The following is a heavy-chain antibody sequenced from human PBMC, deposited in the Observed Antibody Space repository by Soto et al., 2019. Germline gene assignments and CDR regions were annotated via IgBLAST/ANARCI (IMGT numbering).Heavy chain of an antibody. D-gene: IGHD2-21*01. CDR2: ISYDGSNK. CDR3: AKDVVRHFVVVRAIGAPAY. Sequence: QVQLVESGGGVVQPGRSLRLSCAASGFTFSSYGMHWVRQAPGKGLEWVAVISYDGSNKYYADSVKGRFTISRDNSKNPLYLQMNGGREGDRAVYYCAKDVVRHFVVVRAIGAPAYWGQGTLVTVSS. CDR1: GFTFSSYG. V-gene: IGHV3-30*18. J-gene: IGHJ4*02.